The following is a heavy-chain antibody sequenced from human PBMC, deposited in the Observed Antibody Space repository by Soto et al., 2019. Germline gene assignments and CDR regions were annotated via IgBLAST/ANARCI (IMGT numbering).Heavy chain of an antibody. Sequence: ASVKVSCKASGYTFTDYYIHWVRQAPGQGLEWIGSINPNSGGTTYAQNFEGGVTMTRDTSISTAYLELNRLKSDDTAVYYCAKAEWIFALLITRNCLDPGGQGTLVTLAS. V-gene: IGHV1-2*02. CDR1: GYTFTDYY. CDR2: INPNSGGT. J-gene: IGHJ5*02. D-gene: IGHD3-3*01. CDR3: AKAEWIFALLITRNCLDP.